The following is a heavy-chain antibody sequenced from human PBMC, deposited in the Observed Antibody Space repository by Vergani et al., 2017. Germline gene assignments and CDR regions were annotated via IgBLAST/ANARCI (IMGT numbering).Heavy chain of an antibody. CDR3: ARLSVDTAMVPYYFDY. CDR2: IYPGDSDT. J-gene: IGHJ4*02. V-gene: IGHV5-51*01. CDR1: GYSFTSYW. D-gene: IGHD5-18*01. Sequence: EVQLVQSGAEVKKPGESLKISCKGSGYSFTSYWIGWVRQMPGKGLEWMGIIYPGDSDTRSSPSFQGQVTISADKSISTAYLQWSSLKASDTAMYYCARLSVDTAMVPYYFDYWGQGTLVTVSS.